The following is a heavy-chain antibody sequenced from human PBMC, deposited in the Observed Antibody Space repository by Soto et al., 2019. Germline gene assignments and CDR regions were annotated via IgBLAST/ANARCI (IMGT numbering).Heavy chain of an antibody. CDR2: MSSSGGDI. D-gene: IGHD1-26*01. CDR1: GFTFSDYY. Sequence: GGSLRLSCAASGFTFSDYYMTWIRQAPGKGLEWVSYMSSSGGDIYYADSVKGRFTISRDNAKDSLHLQMNSLRAEDAAVYYCARVGQDYYYGMDVWGQGTTVTVSS. CDR3: ARVGQDYYYGMDV. V-gene: IGHV3-11*01. J-gene: IGHJ6*02.